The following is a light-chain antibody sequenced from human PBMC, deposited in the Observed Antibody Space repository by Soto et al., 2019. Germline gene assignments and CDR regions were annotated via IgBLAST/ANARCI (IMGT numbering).Light chain of an antibody. V-gene: IGLV2-8*01. Sequence: CSLAQPASASESPGPEVTISCTGTSRCIGGYGFVSWYQVRPCEAPQLIIYNVHGRPSGVPRRFSGPKSGNTASLTVSGLQAVDEADYYCSSYSDTNICVFGTGTKVTVL. CDR1: SRCIGGYGF. J-gene: IGLJ1*01. CDR2: NVH. CDR3: SSYSDTNICV.